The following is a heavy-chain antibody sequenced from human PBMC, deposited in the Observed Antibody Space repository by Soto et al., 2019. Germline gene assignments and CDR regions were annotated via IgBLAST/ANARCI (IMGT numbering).Heavy chain of an antibody. Sequence: SVKVSCKASGGTFSSYAISWVRQAPGQGLEWMGGIIPIFGTANYAQKFQGRVTITADESTSTAYMELSSLRSEDTAVYYCARAGGSGSYYYYCGMDVWGQGTTVTVPS. D-gene: IGHD1-26*01. CDR2: IIPIFGTA. J-gene: IGHJ6*01. CDR1: GGTFSSYA. V-gene: IGHV1-69*13. CDR3: ARAGGSGSYYYYCGMDV.